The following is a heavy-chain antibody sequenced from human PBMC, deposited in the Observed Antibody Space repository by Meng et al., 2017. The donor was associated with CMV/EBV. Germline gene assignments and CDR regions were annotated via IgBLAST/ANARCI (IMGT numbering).Heavy chain of an antibody. CDR2: INPNSGGT. Sequence: ASVKVSCKASGYTLTSYGISWVRQAPGQGLEWMGWINPNSGGTNYAQKFQGRVTMTRDTSISTAYMELSRLRSDDTAVYYCARTRRYCSSTSCPGAYGMDVWGQGTTVTVSS. CDR3: ARTRRYCSSTSCPGAYGMDV. V-gene: IGHV1-2*02. CDR1: GYTLTSYG. D-gene: IGHD2-2*01. J-gene: IGHJ6*02.